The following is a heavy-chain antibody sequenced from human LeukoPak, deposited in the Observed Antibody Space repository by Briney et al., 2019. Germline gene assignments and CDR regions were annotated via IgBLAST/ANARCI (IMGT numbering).Heavy chain of an antibody. Sequence: GRSLRISCAASGFTFSSYGMHWVRQAPGKGLEWVAVIWYDGSNKYYADSVKGRFTISRDNSKNTLYLQMNSLRAEDTAVYYCARAMTTVTTPYLDYWGQGTLVTVSS. CDR3: ARAMTTVTTPYLDY. V-gene: IGHV3-33*01. CDR1: GFTFSSYG. CDR2: IWYDGSNK. D-gene: IGHD4-17*01. J-gene: IGHJ4*02.